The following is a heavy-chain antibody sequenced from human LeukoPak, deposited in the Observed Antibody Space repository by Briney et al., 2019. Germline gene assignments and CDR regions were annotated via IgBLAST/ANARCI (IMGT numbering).Heavy chain of an antibody. V-gene: IGHV4-4*02. J-gene: IGHJ4*02. Sequence: PSETLSLTCAVSGGSISNSNWWSWVRQPPGKGLEWIGEVYHSGSTNYNPSLKSRVTISVDKSKNQFSLKLSSVTAADTAVYYCARDPYCSSTSCSWGGDYWGQGTLVTVSS. CDR2: VYHSGST. CDR3: ARDPYCSSTSCSWGGDY. D-gene: IGHD2-2*01. CDR1: GGSISNSNW.